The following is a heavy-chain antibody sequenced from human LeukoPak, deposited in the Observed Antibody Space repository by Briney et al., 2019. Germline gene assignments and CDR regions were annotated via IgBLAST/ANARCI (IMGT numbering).Heavy chain of an antibody. D-gene: IGHD4-17*01. CDR1: GGTFSSYA. J-gene: IGHJ3*02. CDR3: ARENGDYSAFDI. V-gene: IGHV1-69*04. CDR2: IIPILGIA. Sequence: SVKVSCKASGGTFSSYAISWVRQAPGQGLEWMGRIIPILGIANYAQKFQGRVTITADKSTSTAYMELSSLRSEDTAVYYCARENGDYSAFDIWGQGTMVAVSS.